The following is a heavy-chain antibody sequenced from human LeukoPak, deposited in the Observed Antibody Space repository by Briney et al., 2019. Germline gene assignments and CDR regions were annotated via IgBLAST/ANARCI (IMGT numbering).Heavy chain of an antibody. Sequence: PGGSLRLSCAASGFMFSSYAMSWVRQAPGKGLEWVSVISGSGTGTYYADSVKGRFTISRDNSKNTLYLQMNSLRAEDTAVYYCARDHYYDSSGFVKHWGQGTLVTVSS. D-gene: IGHD3-22*01. CDR2: ISGSGTGT. CDR3: ARDHYYDSSGFVKH. J-gene: IGHJ1*01. V-gene: IGHV3-23*01. CDR1: GFMFSSYA.